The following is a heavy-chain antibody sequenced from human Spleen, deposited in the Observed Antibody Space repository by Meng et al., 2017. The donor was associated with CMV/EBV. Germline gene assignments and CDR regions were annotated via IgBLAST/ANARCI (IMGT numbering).Heavy chain of an antibody. J-gene: IGHJ4*02. CDR2: NNHSGST. V-gene: IGHV4-34*01. Sequence: RQGGAVLLKPSEILSLSCAVYGGSFSGYYWSWIRQPPGKGLEWIGENNHSGSTNYNPSLKSRVTISVDTSKNQFSLKLSSVTAADTAVYYCASDCSGGSCYYVYWGQGTLVTVSS. CDR1: GGSFSGYY. CDR3: ASDCSGGSCYYVY. D-gene: IGHD2-15*01.